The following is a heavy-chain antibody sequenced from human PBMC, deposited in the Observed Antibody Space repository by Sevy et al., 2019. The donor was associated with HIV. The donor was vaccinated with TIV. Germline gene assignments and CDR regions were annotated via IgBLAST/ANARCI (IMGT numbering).Heavy chain of an antibody. D-gene: IGHD2-2*01. CDR2: FSFGCGKI. CDR3: AREGCSRPHDY. Sequence: GGSLRLSCAASGFTFSSYAMSWVRQPPGKGLEWVATFSFGCGKINYADSVKGRFTISRDNSKNTLFLQMNRLRAEGTAVYYCAREGCSRPHDYWGQGTLVTVSS. V-gene: IGHV3-23*01. J-gene: IGHJ4*02. CDR1: GFTFSSYA.